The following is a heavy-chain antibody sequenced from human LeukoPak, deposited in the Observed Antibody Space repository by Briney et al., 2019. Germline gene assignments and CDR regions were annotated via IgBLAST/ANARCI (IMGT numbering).Heavy chain of an antibody. CDR2: IHYSGST. CDR1: DGSISSYY. Sequence: PSETLSLTCTVSDGSISSYYWSWIRQPPGKGLEWIGYIHYSGSTHYNPSLKSRVTISVDTSKNQVSLKLRSVTAADTAVYYCARTTEGYAGGPGYSYYYYMDVWGKGTTVTISS. V-gene: IGHV4-59*01. J-gene: IGHJ6*03. D-gene: IGHD5-12*01. CDR3: ARTTEGYAGGPGYSYYYYMDV.